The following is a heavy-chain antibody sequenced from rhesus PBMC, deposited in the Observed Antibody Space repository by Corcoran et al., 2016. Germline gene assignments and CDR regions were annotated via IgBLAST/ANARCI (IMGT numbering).Heavy chain of an antibody. CDR1: GGSISSSSW. CDR2: VYGCGGRT. D-gene: IGHD3-16*01. V-gene: IGHV4-93*02. J-gene: IGHJ4*01. CDR3: ASGYGSYHPGY. Sequence: QVQLQESGPAVVKPSETLSLTCAVPGGSISSSSWWSWIRQSPGKGLEWIGGVYGCGGRTEYHPALESRVTISIDTSKSQFSLKLSSVTAADTAVYYGASGYGSYHPGYWGQGVLVTVSS.